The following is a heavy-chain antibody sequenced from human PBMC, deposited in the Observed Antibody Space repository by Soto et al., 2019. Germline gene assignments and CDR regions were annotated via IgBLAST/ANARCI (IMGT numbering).Heavy chain of an antibody. CDR3: ARTGDSSGYYYEY. D-gene: IGHD3-22*01. Sequence: SETLSLTCTVSVGSISSGDYYWSWIRQPPGKGLEWIGYIYYSGSTYYNPSLKSRVTISVDTSKNQFSLKLSSVTAADTAVYYCARTGDSSGYYYEYWGQGTLVTVSS. J-gene: IGHJ4*02. V-gene: IGHV4-30-4*01. CDR1: VGSISSGDYY. CDR2: IYYSGST.